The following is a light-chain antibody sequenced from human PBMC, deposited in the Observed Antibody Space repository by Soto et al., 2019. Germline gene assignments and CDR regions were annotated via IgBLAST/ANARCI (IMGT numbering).Light chain of an antibody. V-gene: IGKV1-39*01. CDR2: AAS. J-gene: IGKJ4*01. CDR1: QSISSY. CDR3: QQSYSNLT. Sequence: DIQMTQSPSSLSASVGDRVTITCRASQSISSYLNWYQQKPGKAPKLLIYAASSLQSGVPSRFSGSGSGTDFTITISSLQPEDFATYYCQQSYSNLTFGGGTKVEIK.